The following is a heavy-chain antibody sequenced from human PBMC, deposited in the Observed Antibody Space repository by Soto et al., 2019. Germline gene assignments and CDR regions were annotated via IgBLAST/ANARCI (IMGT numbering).Heavy chain of an antibody. D-gene: IGHD1-1*01. CDR2: IYYSGST. V-gene: IGHV4-59*08. CDR1: GGSISSYY. J-gene: IGHJ4*02. Sequence: QVQLQESGPGLVKPSETLSLTCTVSGGSISSYYWSWIRQPPGKGLEWIGYIYYSGSTNYNPSLKSRVTLSADTSKNPSSLKRSSVTAADTAVYYCARRYGYSFDYWGQGTLVTVSS. CDR3: ARRYGYSFDY.